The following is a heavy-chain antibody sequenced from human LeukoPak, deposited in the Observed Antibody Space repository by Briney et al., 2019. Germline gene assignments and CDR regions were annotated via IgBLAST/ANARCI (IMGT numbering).Heavy chain of an antibody. D-gene: IGHD3-22*01. V-gene: IGHV3-48*04. J-gene: IGHJ4*02. CDR1: GFTFSSYS. Sequence: GGSLRLSCAASGFTFSSYSMNWVRQAPGKGLEWVSYISSSSSTIYYADSVKGRFTISRDNAKNSLYLQMNSLRAEDTAVYYCARDHGMIAFDYWGQGTLVTVSS. CDR2: ISSSSSTI. CDR3: ARDHGMIAFDY.